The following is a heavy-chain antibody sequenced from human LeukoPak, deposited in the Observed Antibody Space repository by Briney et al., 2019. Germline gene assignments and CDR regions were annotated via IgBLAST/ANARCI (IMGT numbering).Heavy chain of an antibody. D-gene: IGHD1-14*01. CDR2: ISAYNGNT. Sequence: ASVTVSCKPSGYPFDNFGLTWVRQAPGQGLEGMGWISAYNGNTHYAQKFRGRLTMTTDTSTTTTYLELRSLKSDDTAVYYCARDRLGCDLPGESLYWGQGTLVTVSS. CDR1: GYPFDNFG. J-gene: IGHJ4*02. V-gene: IGHV1-18*01. CDR3: ARDRLGCDLPGESLY.